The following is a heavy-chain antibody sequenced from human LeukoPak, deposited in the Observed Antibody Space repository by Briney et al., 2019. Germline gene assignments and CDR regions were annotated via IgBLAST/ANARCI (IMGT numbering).Heavy chain of an antibody. J-gene: IGHJ4*02. D-gene: IGHD4-17*01. Sequence: GGSLRLSCAASGFTFSSYSMNWVRQAPGKGLDWVSYISSSSNTIYYADSVKGRFTISRDNAKNSLYLQMNGLRAEDTAVYYCARDWLSMTTVTTGDYYWGQGTLVTVSS. V-gene: IGHV3-48*01. CDR1: GFTFSSYS. CDR2: ISSSSNTI. CDR3: ARDWLSMTTVTTGDYY.